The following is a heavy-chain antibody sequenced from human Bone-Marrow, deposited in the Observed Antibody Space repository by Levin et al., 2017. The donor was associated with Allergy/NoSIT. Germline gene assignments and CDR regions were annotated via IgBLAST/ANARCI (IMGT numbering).Heavy chain of an antibody. D-gene: IGHD1-26*01. V-gene: IGHV3-30*04. Sequence: GGSLRLSCAASGFTFSSYAMHWVRQAPGKGLEWVAVISYDGSNKYYADSVKGRFTISRDNSKNTLYLQMNSLRAEDTAVYYCARESGSPGYYYGMDVWGQGTTVTVSS. J-gene: IGHJ6*02. CDR2: ISYDGSNK. CDR1: GFTFSSYA. CDR3: ARESGSPGYYYGMDV.